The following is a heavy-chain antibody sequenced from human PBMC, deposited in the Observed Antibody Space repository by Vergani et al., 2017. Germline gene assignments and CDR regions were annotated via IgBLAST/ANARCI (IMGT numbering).Heavy chain of an antibody. V-gene: IGHV3-23*01. CDR1: GFTFSNSA. J-gene: IGHJ4*02. CDR2: ISGPGLST. CDR3: AGPQGTSAYYYGGFDY. Sequence: EVHLLESGGGLVQSGGSLRLSCAASGFTFSNSAVSWVRQAPGRGLAWVSSISGPGLSTYYADSVKGRFSISRDSSKNTVFLQMHSLRAEDTAIYYCAGPQGTSAYYYGGFDYWGQGILVTVSS. D-gene: IGHD3-22*01.